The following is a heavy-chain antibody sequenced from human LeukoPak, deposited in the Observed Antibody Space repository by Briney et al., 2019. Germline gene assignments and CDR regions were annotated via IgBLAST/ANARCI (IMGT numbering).Heavy chain of an antibody. CDR1: GGTFSSNA. D-gene: IGHD2-15*01. V-gene: IGHV1-69*06. J-gene: IGHJ6*04. Sequence: GASVKVSCKASGGTFSSNAISWVRQAPGQGLEWMGGIIPIFGTAHYAQKFQGRVTITADKSTSTAYMELSSLRSEDTAVYYCARASGYCSGGSSYSGRRVDYYGMDVWGKGTTVTVSS. CDR2: IIPIFGTA. CDR3: ARASGYCSGGSSYSGRRVDYYGMDV.